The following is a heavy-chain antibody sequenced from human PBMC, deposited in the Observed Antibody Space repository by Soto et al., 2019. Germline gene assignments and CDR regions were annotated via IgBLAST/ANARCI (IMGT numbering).Heavy chain of an antibody. Sequence: QVQLVQSGDEVKKPGASVKVSCKASGYIFVNYGIAWVRQDPGQGLKWMGWISPYTGNTHSASKVQSRITMTTDTSTSTAYMDLGSLTSDDTAVYYCVMVDNYVTPTPQDVWGQGTTVTVSS. D-gene: IGHD3-16*01. V-gene: IGHV1-18*01. CDR3: VMVDNYVTPTPQDV. CDR2: ISPYTGNT. CDR1: GYIFVNYG. J-gene: IGHJ6*02.